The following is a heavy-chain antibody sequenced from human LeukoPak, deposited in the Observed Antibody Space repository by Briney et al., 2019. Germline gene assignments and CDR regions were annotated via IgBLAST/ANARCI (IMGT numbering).Heavy chain of an antibody. CDR3: AREDCSGGSCYSLSLTPVFHVFDI. CDR1: GYAFTSYG. V-gene: IGHV1-18*01. Sequence: GASVKVSCKASGYAFTSYGISWVRQAPGQGLEWMGCISAYNGNTNYPPKLQGRVTMTTDTSTSTAYMELRSLRSDDTAVYYCAREDCSGGSCYSLSLTPVFHVFDIWGQGTMVTVSS. CDR2: ISAYNGNT. D-gene: IGHD2-15*01. J-gene: IGHJ3*02.